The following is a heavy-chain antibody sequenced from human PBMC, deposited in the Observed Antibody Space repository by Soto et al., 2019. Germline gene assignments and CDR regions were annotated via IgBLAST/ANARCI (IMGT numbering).Heavy chain of an antibody. V-gene: IGHV4-59*12. CDR3: ARVPDR. J-gene: IGHJ5*02. D-gene: IGHD2-2*01. CDR1: GDSISSGY. Sequence: SQTLSLTCSVSGDSISSGYWTWIRQPPGRGLEWIGFMYYSGSFNYNPSLESRVTISVDRSKNQFSLKLSSVTAADTAVYYCARVPDRWGQGTLVTVSS. CDR2: MYYSGSF.